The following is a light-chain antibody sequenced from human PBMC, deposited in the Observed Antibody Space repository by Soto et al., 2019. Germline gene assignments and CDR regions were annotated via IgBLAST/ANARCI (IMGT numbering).Light chain of an antibody. CDR3: QSYDSSLSAFYV. Sequence: QSVLKQPPSVSGAPGQGVTISCTGSSSNIGAGYDVHWYQQLPGTAPKLLIYGNSNRPSGVPDRFSGSKSGTSASLAITGLQAEDEADYYCQSYDSSLSAFYVFGTGTKVTVL. V-gene: IGLV1-40*01. CDR2: GNS. J-gene: IGLJ1*01. CDR1: SSNIGAGYD.